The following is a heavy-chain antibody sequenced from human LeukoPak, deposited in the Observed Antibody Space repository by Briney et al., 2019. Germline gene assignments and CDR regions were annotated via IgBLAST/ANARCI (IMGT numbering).Heavy chain of an antibody. J-gene: IGHJ4*02. CDR3: VKIARD. CDR2: ISSNGGST. CDR1: GFTFSSFE. V-gene: IGHV3-64D*09. Sequence: GGSLRLSCSASGFTFSSFEMHWVRQAPVKGLEYLSAISSNGGSTYYADSVKGRFTVYRDNSKNTLYLQMTSLRPDDTAVYYCVKIARDWGQGTLVTVSS.